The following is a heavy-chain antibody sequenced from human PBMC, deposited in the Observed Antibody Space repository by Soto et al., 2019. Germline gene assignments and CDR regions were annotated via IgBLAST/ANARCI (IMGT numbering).Heavy chain of an antibody. CDR3: ARADPDASVGY. V-gene: IGHV4-59*11. Sequence: SETMSLTCTVSGATMSSHYWTLLRQSPGKGLEWIGYISYSGSTYYNPSHKSRVTISADTSRNQFSLKLSAVISADTAVYYCARADPDASVGYWGQGTLVTVYS. D-gene: IGHD3-16*01. J-gene: IGHJ4*02. CDR1: GATMSSHY. CDR2: ISYSGST.